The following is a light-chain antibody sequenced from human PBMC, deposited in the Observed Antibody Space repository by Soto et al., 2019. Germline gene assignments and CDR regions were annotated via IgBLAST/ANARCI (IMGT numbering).Light chain of an antibody. CDR3: QQYNNWPLT. V-gene: IGKV3D-15*01. CDR1: ENVKFN. CDR2: DAS. J-gene: IGKJ4*01. Sequence: EIVMTQSPATLSVSPGERATLSCRASENVKFNLAWYQQKPGQPPRLLIYDASTRATGIPARFSGSQSGTEFTLTISSLLSEDFAVYSCQQYNNWPLTFGGGTKVDIK.